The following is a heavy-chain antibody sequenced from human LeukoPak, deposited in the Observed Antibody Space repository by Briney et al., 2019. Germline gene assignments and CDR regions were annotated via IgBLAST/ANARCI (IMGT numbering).Heavy chain of an antibody. J-gene: IGHJ4*02. D-gene: IGHD6-13*01. CDR3: AKSPTGSWYPLDC. V-gene: IGHV4-30-4*01. CDR2: IHYSGNT. Sequence: SETLSLTCAVSGGSSRSGDYFWSWIRQPPGKGLEWIGHIHYSGNTYYNPSLKSRVSISVDTSKNQFSLKLSSVTAADTAVYYCAKSPTGSWYPLDCWGQGTLVTVSS. CDR1: GGSSRSGDYF.